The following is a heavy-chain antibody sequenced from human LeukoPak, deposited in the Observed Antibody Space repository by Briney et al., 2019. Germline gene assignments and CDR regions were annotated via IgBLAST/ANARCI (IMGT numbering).Heavy chain of an antibody. D-gene: IGHD3-9*01. J-gene: IGHJ4*02. CDR1: GGTFSSYA. Sequence: SVKVSCKASGGTFSSYAISWVRQAPGQGLEWMGRIIPILGIANYAQKFQGRVTITADKSTSTAYMELSSLRSEDTAVYYCARGYYDILTGYYSDVYYFDYWGQGTLVTVSS. CDR3: ARGYYDILTGYYSDVYYFDY. CDR2: IIPILGIA. V-gene: IGHV1-69*04.